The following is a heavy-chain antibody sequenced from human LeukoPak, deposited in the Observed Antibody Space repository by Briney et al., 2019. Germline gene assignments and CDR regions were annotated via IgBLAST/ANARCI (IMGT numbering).Heavy chain of an antibody. V-gene: IGHV1-24*01. CDR1: GDTLTEIS. CDR2: LHPEDREV. Sequence: ASVKVSCRVSGDTLTEISIHWVRQTPGKGLEWMGGLHPEDREVIYAQKFQGRVTMTEDSSTDTAYMDLRSLRSEDTAAYYCATAEQLVWGQGTLVTVSS. D-gene: IGHD6-6*01. J-gene: IGHJ4*02. CDR3: ATAEQLV.